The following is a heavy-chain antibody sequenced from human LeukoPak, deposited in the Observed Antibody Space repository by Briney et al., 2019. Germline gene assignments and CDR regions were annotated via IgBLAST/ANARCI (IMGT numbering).Heavy chain of an antibody. CDR3: ARGSRYFDWLFPNDY. Sequence: ASVKVSCKASGYTFTGYYMHWVRQAPGQGLEWMGWINPNSGGTNYAQKFQGRVTMTRDMSISTAYMELSRLRSDDTAVYYCARGSRYFDWLFPNDYWGQGTLVTVSS. CDR1: GYTFTGYY. V-gene: IGHV1-2*02. D-gene: IGHD3-9*01. CDR2: INPNSGGT. J-gene: IGHJ4*02.